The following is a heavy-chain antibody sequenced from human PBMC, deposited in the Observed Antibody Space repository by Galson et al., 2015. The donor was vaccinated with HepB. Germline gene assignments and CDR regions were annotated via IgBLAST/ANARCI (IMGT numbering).Heavy chain of an antibody. CDR2: IDPNNGGT. Sequence: SVKVSCKASGYSFTGYYIHWVRQAPAQGPEWMGWIDPNNGGTNYALKFQGRVTMTRDTSINTAYMELSRLKSDDTAVYYCARGISLHVWSARYREGAPDYWGQGTLVTVSS. J-gene: IGHJ4*02. CDR1: GYSFTGYY. V-gene: IGHV1-2*02. D-gene: IGHD3-3*02. CDR3: ARGISLHVWSARYREGAPDY.